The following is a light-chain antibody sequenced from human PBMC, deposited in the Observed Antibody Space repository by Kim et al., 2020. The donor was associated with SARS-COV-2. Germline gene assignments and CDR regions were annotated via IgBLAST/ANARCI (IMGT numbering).Light chain of an antibody. J-gene: IGLJ7*01. CDR2: EVS. V-gene: IGLV2-23*02. Sequence: QSALTQPAFVSGSPGQSITISCTGTSSDVGIYNLVSWYQHYPGRAPQLIINEVSKRPSGVSSRFSGSRSVNTATLTIAGLQAEDEADYYCCSYAGGNTWMFGGGTQLTVL. CDR1: SSDVGIYNL. CDR3: CSYAGGNTWM.